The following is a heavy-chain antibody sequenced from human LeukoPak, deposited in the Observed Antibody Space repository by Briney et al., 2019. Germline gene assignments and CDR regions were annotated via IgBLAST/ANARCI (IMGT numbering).Heavy chain of an antibody. CDR2: IKRDGSEK. J-gene: IGHJ6*02. Sequence: GGSLRLSCAASGFTFTSYWMSWVRQAPGKGLEWVANIKRDGSEKYYVDSVKGRFTISRDNVKNSLYLQMNSLRAEDTAVYYCANVFYYGMEVWGQGTTVTVSS. CDR3: ANVFYYGMEV. CDR1: GFTFTSYW. V-gene: IGHV3-7*01. D-gene: IGHD5/OR15-5a*01.